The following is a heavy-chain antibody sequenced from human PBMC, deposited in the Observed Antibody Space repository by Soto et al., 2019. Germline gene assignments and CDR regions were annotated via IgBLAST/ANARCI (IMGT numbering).Heavy chain of an antibody. D-gene: IGHD3-10*01. V-gene: IGHV4-31*01. CDR3: ASSHITSIRAPTWFDP. CDR2: ISYSGTT. Sequence: QVQLQESGPGLVKPSQTLSLTCTVSGGSINSGGYYWNWIRQFPGKGLEWIGYISYSGTTYYNPSLKSPSSTSVDASKHQFSLKANSVTAADTAVYSCASSHITSIRAPTWFDPWGRGTLVTVSS. J-gene: IGHJ5*02. CDR1: GGSINSGGYY.